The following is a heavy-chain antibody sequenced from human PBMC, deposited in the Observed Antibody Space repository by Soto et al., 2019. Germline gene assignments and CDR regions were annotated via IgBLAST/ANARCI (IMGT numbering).Heavy chain of an antibody. CDR2: IYYSGTA. J-gene: IGHJ6*03. CDR1: GSSITGGFSY. CDR3: ARSLPGGTVFYMDI. V-gene: IGHV4-31*03. Sequence: QLQLRESGPGLVQPAQTLSLTCTVAGSSITGGFSYWTWVRQHPGKGLEWVGHIYYSGTAYYNPSLESRVALSVDPSQNRFSLNLSSVTAADTAIYFCARSLPGGTVFYMDIWGEGTTVTVSS. D-gene: IGHD1-26*01.